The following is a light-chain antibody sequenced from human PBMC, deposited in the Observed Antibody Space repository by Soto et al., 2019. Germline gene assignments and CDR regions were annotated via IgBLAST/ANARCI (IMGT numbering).Light chain of an antibody. V-gene: IGKV4-1*01. CDR1: QSLLSNSNNKNY. J-gene: IGKJ4*01. CDR2: WAS. CDR3: QQYYSAPLT. Sequence: DIVMTQSPDSLAVSLGERATVNCKSSQSLLSNSNNKNYLTWYQQKLGQPPKLLIYWASTRESGVPDRFSGSGSVTDFTLTISSLQAEDVAIYYCQQYYSAPLTFGGGTKVDIK.